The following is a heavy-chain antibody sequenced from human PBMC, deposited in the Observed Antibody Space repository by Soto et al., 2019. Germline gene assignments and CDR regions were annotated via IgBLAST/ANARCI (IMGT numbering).Heavy chain of an antibody. J-gene: IGHJ3*02. CDR2: IYHSGST. D-gene: IGHD5-18*01. CDR1: GGSISSGGYS. Sequence: QLQLQESGSGLVKPSQTLSLTCAVSGGSISSGGYSWSWIRQPPGKGLEWIGYIYHSGSTYYNPSLKSRVTISVDRSKNQFSLKLSSVTAADTAVYYCARVTIGRGYSYGYSNAFDIWGQGTMVTVSS. V-gene: IGHV4-30-2*01. CDR3: ARVTIGRGYSYGYSNAFDI.